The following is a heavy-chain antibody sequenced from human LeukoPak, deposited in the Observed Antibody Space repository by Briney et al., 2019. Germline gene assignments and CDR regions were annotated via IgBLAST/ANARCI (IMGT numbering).Heavy chain of an antibody. V-gene: IGHV4-59*01. CDR2: IYYSGST. CDR3: ARDRYNYYDGSGYYYYYYGMDV. J-gene: IGHJ6*02. D-gene: IGHD3-22*01. Sequence: PSETLSLTCTVSGGSISSYYWSWIRQPPGKGLEWIGYIYYSGSTNYNPSLKSRVTISVDTSKNQFSLKLSSVTAADTAVYYCARDRYNYYDGSGYYYYYYGMDVWGQGTTVTVSS. CDR1: GGSISSYY.